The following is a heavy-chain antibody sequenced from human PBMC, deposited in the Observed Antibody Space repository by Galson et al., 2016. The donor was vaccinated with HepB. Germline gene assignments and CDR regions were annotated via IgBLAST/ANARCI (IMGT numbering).Heavy chain of an antibody. V-gene: IGHV4-4*02. J-gene: IGHJ6*02. CDR2: ISHSGST. CDR1: GGSISRSYW. CDR3: ARGLNGLDV. Sequence: SETLSLTCAVSGGSISRSYWWSWVRQPPGKGLEWIGEISHSGSTNYNPSLQSRVTISVDKSKNQFSLKLSSVTAADSAVYYCARGLNGLDVWGRGTAVTVSS.